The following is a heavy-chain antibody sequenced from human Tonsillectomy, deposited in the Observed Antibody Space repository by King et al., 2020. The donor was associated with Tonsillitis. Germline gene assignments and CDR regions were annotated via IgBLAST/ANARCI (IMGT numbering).Heavy chain of an antibody. CDR2: ISYDGSTK. V-gene: IGHV3-30*01. Sequence: QLVQSGGGVVQPGRSLRLSCAASAFTFSSYAIHWGRQAPAQGLDWVADISYDGSTKYYADSVKGRFTISRDNSKNTVYLQMNSLRAEDTAVYYCARRDGALDYYYYGLDVWGQGTTVTVSS. D-gene: IGHD4-17*01. J-gene: IGHJ6*02. CDR1: AFTFSSYA. CDR3: ARRDGALDYYYYGLDV.